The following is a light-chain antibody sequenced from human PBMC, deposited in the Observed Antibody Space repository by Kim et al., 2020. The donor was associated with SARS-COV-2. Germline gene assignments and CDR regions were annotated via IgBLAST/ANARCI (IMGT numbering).Light chain of an antibody. V-gene: IGKV1-27*01. Sequence: DIQMTQSPSSLSASVGDRVTITCRASQAINNHLAWYQQKPGKVPKLLIYDASTLQSGVPSRFSGSGSGTDFTLTISSLQPGDVATYYCQRYYSAPLTFGQGTKVDIK. CDR2: DAS. CDR3: QRYYSAPLT. J-gene: IGKJ1*01. CDR1: QAINNH.